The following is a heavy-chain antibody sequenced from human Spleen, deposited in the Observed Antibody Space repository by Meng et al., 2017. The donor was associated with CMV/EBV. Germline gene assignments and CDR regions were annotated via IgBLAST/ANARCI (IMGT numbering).Heavy chain of an antibody. D-gene: IGHD3-10*01. V-gene: IGHV3-7*01. J-gene: IGHJ6*02. CDR1: GFTFSSYW. CDR2: IKQDGSEK. Sequence: GGSLRLSCAASGFTFSSYWMSWVRQAPGKGLEWVANIKQDGSEKYYVDSVKGRFTISRDNAKNSLYLQMSSLRAEDTAVYYCARVVDDYYYYGMDVWGQGTTVTVSS. CDR3: ARVVDDYYYYGMDV.